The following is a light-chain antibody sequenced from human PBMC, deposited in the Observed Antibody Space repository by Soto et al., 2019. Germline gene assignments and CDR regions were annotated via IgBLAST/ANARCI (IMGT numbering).Light chain of an antibody. CDR2: SAS. CDR1: LPISNY. J-gene: IGKJ4*01. CDR3: QQASSFPLT. Sequence: DIGMTHSRSSRSASVGDVVTISCRSSLPISNYLAWYQQKPWQPPTLLIYSASTLRSGVPSRFSGSESGTLFTLTITNLQPEDFATYYCQQASSFPLTFGGGTKVDI. V-gene: IGKV1-12*01.